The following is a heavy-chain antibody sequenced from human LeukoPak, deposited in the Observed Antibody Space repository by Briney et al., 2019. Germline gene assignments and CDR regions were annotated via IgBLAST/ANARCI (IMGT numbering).Heavy chain of an antibody. CDR3: ARSTRGYYYFDY. CDR1: GYTFTGHY. J-gene: IGHJ4*02. CDR2: INPNSGGT. V-gene: IGHV1-2*06. Sequence: ASVKVSCKASGYTFTGHYMHWVRQAPGQGLEWMGRINPNSGGTNYAQKFQGRVAMTRDTSISTAYMELSRLRSDDTAVYYCARSTRGYYYFDYWGQGTLVTVSS. D-gene: IGHD3-22*01.